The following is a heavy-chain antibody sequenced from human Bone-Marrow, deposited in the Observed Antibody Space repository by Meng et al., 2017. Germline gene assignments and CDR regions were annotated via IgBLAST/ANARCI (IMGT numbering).Heavy chain of an antibody. V-gene: IGHV1-3*04. CDR3: GRESGGKRYFDS. D-gene: IGHD3-10*01. Sequence: ASVKVSCKASGYTFTTYTMHWVRQAPGQRLEWMGWINTGNGNTKYSQRFQGRVTITRDTSASAAYMELSTLTSEDTALYFCGRESGGKRYFDSWGQGTPVTVSS. J-gene: IGHJ4*02. CDR2: INTGNGNT. CDR1: GYTFTTYT.